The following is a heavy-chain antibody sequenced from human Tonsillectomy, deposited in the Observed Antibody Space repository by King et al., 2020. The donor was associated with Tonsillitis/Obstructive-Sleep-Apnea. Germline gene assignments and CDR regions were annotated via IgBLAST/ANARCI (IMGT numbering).Heavy chain of an antibody. V-gene: IGHV1-46*01. J-gene: IGHJ4*02. CDR2: INPSGGGT. Sequence: QLVQSGAEVKKPGASVKVSCKAAGYTFTNYYMHWVRQAPGQGLEWMGIINPSGGGTSYAQKFQDRVTMTRDTSTSTVYMELSSLGSEDTAVYYCARDPRRSGVLLPYYDSRGYSFDYWGQGTLVTVSS. D-gene: IGHD3-22*01. CDR3: ARDPRRSGVLLPYYDSRGYSFDY. CDR1: GYTFTNYY.